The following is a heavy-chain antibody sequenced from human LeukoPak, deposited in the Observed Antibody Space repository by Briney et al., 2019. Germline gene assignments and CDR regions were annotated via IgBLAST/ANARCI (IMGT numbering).Heavy chain of an antibody. D-gene: IGHD3-9*01. J-gene: IGHJ4*02. CDR3: ARLPHSYDILTGYYPYFDY. Sequence: SETLSLTCAVSGYSLSSGYYWGWIRQPPGKGLNWIGSIYHSGSTYYNPSLKSRVTISVDTSKNQFSLKLSSVTAADTAVYYCARLPHSYDILTGYYPYFDYWGQGTLVTVSS. CDR1: GYSLSSGYY. CDR2: IYHSGST. V-gene: IGHV4-38-2*01.